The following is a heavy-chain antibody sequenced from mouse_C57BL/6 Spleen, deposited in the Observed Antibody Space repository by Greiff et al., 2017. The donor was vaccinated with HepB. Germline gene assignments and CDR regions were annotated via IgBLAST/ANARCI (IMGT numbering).Heavy chain of an antibody. CDR1: GYSFTGYY. J-gene: IGHJ2*01. V-gene: IGHV1-42*01. Sequence: EVQLVESGPELVKPGASVKISCKASGYSFTGYYMNWVKQSPEKSLEWIGEINPSTGGTTYNQKFKAKATLTVDKSSSTAYMQLKSLTSEDSAVYYCARSTTVVAPDYWGQGTTLTVSS. CDR3: ARSTTVVAPDY. D-gene: IGHD1-1*01. CDR2: INPSTGGT.